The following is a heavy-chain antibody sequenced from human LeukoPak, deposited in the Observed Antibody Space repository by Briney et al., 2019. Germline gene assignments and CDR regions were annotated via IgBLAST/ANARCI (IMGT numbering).Heavy chain of an antibody. CDR1: GFMFSDYW. Sequence: GGSLRLSCEASGFMFSDYWMSWVRQAPGKGLEWVANIKQDGSEKYYVDSVKGRFTISRDNAKNSLYLQMNSLRAEDTAVYYCARDSWELRGPWGQGTLVTVSS. CDR2: IKQDGSEK. D-gene: IGHD1-26*01. J-gene: IGHJ4*02. CDR3: ARDSWELRGP. V-gene: IGHV3-7*01.